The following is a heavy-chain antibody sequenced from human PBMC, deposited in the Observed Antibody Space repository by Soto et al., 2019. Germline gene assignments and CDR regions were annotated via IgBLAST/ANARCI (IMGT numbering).Heavy chain of an antibody. V-gene: IGHV1-18*03. Sequence: QVQLVQSGTEVRKPGASVKVSCTASGYTFTSYGISWVRRAPGQGLEWMGWISGDKGNTNYAQKVQGRVTMTTDTSTSTAYMELTSLRSDDMAVYYCARDGITGRRPFDIWGQGTMVTVSS. CDR3: ARDGITGRRPFDI. J-gene: IGHJ3*02. CDR2: ISGDKGNT. CDR1: GYTFTSYG. D-gene: IGHD1-20*01.